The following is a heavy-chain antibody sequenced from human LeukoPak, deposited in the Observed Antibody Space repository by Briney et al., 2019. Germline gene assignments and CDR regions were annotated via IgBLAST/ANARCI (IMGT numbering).Heavy chain of an antibody. CDR3: AKDPGVVPAHYFDY. Sequence: GGSLRLSCAASGFTFSSYAMNWVRQAPGKGLEWVSATGSTGVGTFYADSVKGRFTVSRDNSKNTPSLQMNSLRAEDTAVYYCAKDPGVVPAHYFDYWGQGILVTVSS. D-gene: IGHD2-2*01. CDR1: GFTFSSYA. CDR2: TGSTGVGT. J-gene: IGHJ4*02. V-gene: IGHV3-23*01.